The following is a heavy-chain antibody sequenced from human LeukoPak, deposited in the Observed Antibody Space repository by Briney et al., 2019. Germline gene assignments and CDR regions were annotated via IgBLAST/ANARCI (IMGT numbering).Heavy chain of an antibody. V-gene: IGHV3-21*01. CDR1: GFTFSSYS. D-gene: IGHD4-17*01. J-gene: IGHJ4*02. CDR3: ASSRTVTTFRSFDY. Sequence: GGSLRLSCAASGFTFSSYSMNWVRQAPGKGLEWVSSISSSSSYIYYADSVKGRFTISRDNAKNSLYLQMNSLRAEDTAVYYCASSRTVTTFRSFDYWGQGTLVTVSS. CDR2: ISSSSSYI.